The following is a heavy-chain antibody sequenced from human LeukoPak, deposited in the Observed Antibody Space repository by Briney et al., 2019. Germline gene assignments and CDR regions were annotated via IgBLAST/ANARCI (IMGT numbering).Heavy chain of an antibody. CDR2: IIPIFGTA. Sequence: ASVKVSCKASGGTFSSYAISWVRQTPGQGLEWMGGIIPIFGTANYAQKFQGRVTITADESTSTAYMELSSLRSEDTAVYYCARDSSHRNLPAAIPGWFDPWGQGTLVTVSS. V-gene: IGHV1-69*01. CDR3: ARDSSHRNLPAAIPGWFDP. D-gene: IGHD2-2*01. J-gene: IGHJ5*02. CDR1: GGTFSSYA.